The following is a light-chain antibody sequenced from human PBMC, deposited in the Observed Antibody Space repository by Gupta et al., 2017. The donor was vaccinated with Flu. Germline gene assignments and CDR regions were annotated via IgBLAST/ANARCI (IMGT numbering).Light chain of an antibody. Sequence: QSVLTQPPSASGTPEQRVTISCSGSSSNIGSNYVYWYQQLPGTAPKLLIYRNNQRPSGVPDRFSGSKSGTSASLAISGLRSEDEADYYCAAWDDSLKVFGGGTKLTVL. CDR1: SSNIGSNY. CDR2: RNN. V-gene: IGLV1-47*01. J-gene: IGLJ3*02. CDR3: AAWDDSLKV.